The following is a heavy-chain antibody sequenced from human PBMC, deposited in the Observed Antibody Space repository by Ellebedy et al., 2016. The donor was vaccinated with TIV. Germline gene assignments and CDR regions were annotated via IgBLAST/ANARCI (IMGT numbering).Heavy chain of an antibody. D-gene: IGHD2-2*01. J-gene: IGHJ5*02. V-gene: IGHV1-18*04. Sequence: AASVKVSCKTSGYTFTSYGISWARQAPGQGLEWMGWISAYNSNTNYAQILQGRVTMTTDTFTSTAYMELRSLRSDDTAVYYCARYCNSTTCSNWFDPWGQGTLVTVSS. CDR2: ISAYNSNT. CDR3: ARYCNSTTCSNWFDP. CDR1: GYTFTSYG.